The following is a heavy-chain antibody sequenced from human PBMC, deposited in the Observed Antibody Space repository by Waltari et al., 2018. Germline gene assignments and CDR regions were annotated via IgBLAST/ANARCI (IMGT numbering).Heavy chain of an antibody. Sequence: QVQLQASGQGLVKPSGTLSLTCAVSGDSISGNYWWSWVRQSPEKGLEWIGQVHHSGKTHYNPSLQSRVTISVDKPKNQFSLNLNSVTAADTAVYYCAGDRAIGLFFDYWGRGTLVTVSS. CDR3: AGDRAIGLFFDY. CDR2: VHHSGKT. V-gene: IGHV4-4*02. D-gene: IGHD2-2*01. J-gene: IGHJ4*02. CDR1: GDSISGNYW.